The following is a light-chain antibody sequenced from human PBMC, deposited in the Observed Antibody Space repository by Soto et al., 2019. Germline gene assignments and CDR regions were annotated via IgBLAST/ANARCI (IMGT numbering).Light chain of an antibody. V-gene: IGKV1-5*01. CDR1: QSISSW. CDR3: QQYKSYSSA. J-gene: IGKJ5*01. CDR2: DAS. Sequence: DMTMAQYTSRLSGCEGVRVTVACRASQSISSWLAWYQQKPGKAPKLLIYDASSLESGVPSRFCVFGAEAEIPLTIAVPQPEDFPTYDCQQYKSYSSAIGQGTRLEIK.